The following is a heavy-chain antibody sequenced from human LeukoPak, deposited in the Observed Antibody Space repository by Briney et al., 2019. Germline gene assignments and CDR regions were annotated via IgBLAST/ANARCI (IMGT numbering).Heavy chain of an antibody. CDR2: IYTSGST. D-gene: IGHD1-26*01. J-gene: IGHJ4*02. V-gene: IGHV4-61*02. Sequence: SQTLSLTCTVSGGSISSGSYYWSWIRQPAGKGLEWIGRIYTSGSTNYNPSLKSRVTISVDTSKNQFSLKLSSVTAADTAVYYCASRGSYGKIDSWGQGTLVTVSS. CDR3: ASRGSYGKIDS. CDR1: GGSISSGSYY.